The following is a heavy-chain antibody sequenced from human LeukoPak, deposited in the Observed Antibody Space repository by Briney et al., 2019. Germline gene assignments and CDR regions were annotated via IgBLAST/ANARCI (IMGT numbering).Heavy chain of an antibody. CDR1: GFTFSSYS. CDR2: ISSSSSTI. CDR3: ARTYSSSWYYFDY. J-gene: IGHJ4*02. D-gene: IGHD6-13*01. V-gene: IGHV3-48*01. Sequence: PGGSLGLSCAASGFTFSSYSMNWVRQAPGKGLEWVSYISSSSSTIYYADSVKGRFTISRDNAKNSLYLQMNSLRAEDTAVYYCARTYSSSWYYFDYWGQGTLVTVSS.